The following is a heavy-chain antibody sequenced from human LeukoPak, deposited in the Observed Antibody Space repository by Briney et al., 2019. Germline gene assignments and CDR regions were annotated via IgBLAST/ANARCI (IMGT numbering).Heavy chain of an antibody. CDR1: GFTFSSYE. V-gene: IGHV3-48*03. CDR2: VSSIGSTI. CDR3: ARVRYGELDV. D-gene: IGHD4-17*01. Sequence: GGSLRLSCAASGFTFSSYEMNWVRQAPGKGLEWVSYVSSIGSTIYYADSVKGRFTISRDNAKNSLYLQMNSLRAEDTAVYYCARVRYGELDVWGQGTTVTVSS. J-gene: IGHJ6*02.